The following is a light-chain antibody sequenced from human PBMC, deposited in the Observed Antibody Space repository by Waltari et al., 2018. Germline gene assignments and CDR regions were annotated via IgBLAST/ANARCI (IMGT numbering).Light chain of an antibody. J-gene: IGKJ2*01. CDR3: QQCYLTPYT. CDR2: DAS. CDR1: QSISSR. V-gene: IGKV1-5*01. Sequence: DIQMTQSPSTLSASVGDRVTITCRASQSISSRLAWYQQKPGKAPKLLTYDASSLESGVPSRFSGSGSGTEFTLTISSLQAEDVAVYYCQQCYLTPYTFGQGTNLEIK.